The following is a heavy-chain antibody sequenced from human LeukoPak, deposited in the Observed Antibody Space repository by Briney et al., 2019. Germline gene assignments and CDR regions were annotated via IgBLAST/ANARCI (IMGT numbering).Heavy chain of an antibody. CDR2: ISGSGGST. V-gene: IGHV3-23*01. CDR3: AKVPTANWEFDY. Sequence: GGSLRLSCAASGFTFSSYSMNWVRQAPGKGLEWVSAISGSGGSTYYADSVKGRFTISRDNSKNTLYLQMNSLRAEDTAVYYCAKVPTANWEFDYWGQGTLVTVSS. CDR1: GFTFSSYS. D-gene: IGHD7-27*01. J-gene: IGHJ4*02.